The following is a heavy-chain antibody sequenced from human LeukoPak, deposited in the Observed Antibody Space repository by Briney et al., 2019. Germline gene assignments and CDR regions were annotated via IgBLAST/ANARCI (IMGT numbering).Heavy chain of an antibody. CDR1: GFTFSDYN. Sequence: GGSLRLSCAASGFTFSDYNMNWVRQVPGKGLESVSYMSRSGDIIYYADSVKGRFTVSRDSSKSTVYLQMNSLRVEDTAVYYCARGRLPKYYFDSWGQGTLVTVSS. CDR3: ARGRLPKYYFDS. V-gene: IGHV3-48*01. CDR2: MSRSGDII. J-gene: IGHJ4*02. D-gene: IGHD4-11*01.